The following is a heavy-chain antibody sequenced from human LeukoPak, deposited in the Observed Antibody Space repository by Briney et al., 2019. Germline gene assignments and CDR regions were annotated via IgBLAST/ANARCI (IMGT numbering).Heavy chain of an antibody. J-gene: IGHJ4*02. CDR1: GGSISSYY. D-gene: IGHD3-22*01. Sequence: SETLSLTCTVSGGSISSYYWSWIRQPPGKELEWIGSIYYSGSTNYNPSLKSRVTISVDTSKNQFSLRLSSVTAADTAVYYCARVTYYYDSSGYSHRVFDYWGQGTLVTVSS. CDR2: IYYSGST. V-gene: IGHV4-59*01. CDR3: ARVTYYYDSSGYSHRVFDY.